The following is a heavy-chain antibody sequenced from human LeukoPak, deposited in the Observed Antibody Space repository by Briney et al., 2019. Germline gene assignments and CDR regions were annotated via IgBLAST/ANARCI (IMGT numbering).Heavy chain of an antibody. J-gene: IGHJ6*02. CDR3: ARERDTAMGEHGMDV. D-gene: IGHD5-18*01. Sequence: GGSLRLSCAASGFTFSSYIMTWVRQAPGKGLEWFSSISSSSSYIYYADSVKGRFTISRDNAKNSLYLQMNSLRAEDTAVYYCARERDTAMGEHGMDVWGQGTTVPVSS. CDR1: GFTFSSYI. CDR2: ISSSSSYI. V-gene: IGHV3-21*01.